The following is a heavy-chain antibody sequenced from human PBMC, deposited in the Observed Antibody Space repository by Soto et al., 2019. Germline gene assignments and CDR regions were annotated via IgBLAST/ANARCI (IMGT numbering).Heavy chain of an antibody. CDR1: GFKFSSYA. CDR3: GKASTYPLDGVDV. Sequence: EVQLLESGGRLVHPGGSLRLSCVASGFKFSSYALTWVRQAPGKGLEWVSVISVSGANTYYADSVKGRFTISRDNSKNTLYLQMNSLRAEDTAIYYCGKASTYPLDGVDVWGQGTTVTVSS. J-gene: IGHJ6*02. D-gene: IGHD3-16*01. CDR2: ISVSGANT. V-gene: IGHV3-23*01.